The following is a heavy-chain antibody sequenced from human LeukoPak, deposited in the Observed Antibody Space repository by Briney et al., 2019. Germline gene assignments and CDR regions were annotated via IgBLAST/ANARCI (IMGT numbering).Heavy chain of an antibody. CDR3: ARLGVAVAGKSFDY. CDR2: IIPIFGTA. J-gene: IGHJ4*02. D-gene: IGHD6-19*01. V-gene: IGHV1-69*13. CDR1: GGTFSSYA. Sequence: SVKVSCKASGGTFSSYAISWVRQAPGQGLEWMGGIIPIFGTANYAQKFQGRVTITADESTSTAYMELSSLRSEDTAVYYCARLGVAVAGKSFDYWGQGTLVTVSS.